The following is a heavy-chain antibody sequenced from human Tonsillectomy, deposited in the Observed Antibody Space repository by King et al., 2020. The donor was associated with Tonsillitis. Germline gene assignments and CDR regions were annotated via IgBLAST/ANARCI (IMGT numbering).Heavy chain of an antibody. CDR2: IKSKTDGGTT. J-gene: IGHJ4*02. CDR3: TTTYYYDSSGYRPFDY. D-gene: IGHD3-22*01. CDR1: GFTFSNAW. Sequence: VQLVESGGGLVKPGGSLRLSCAASGFTFSNAWMSWVRQAPGKGLEWVGGIKSKTDGGTTDYAAPVKGRFTISRDDSKNTLYLQMNSLKTDDTAVYYCTTTYYYDSSGYRPFDYWGQGTLVTVSS. V-gene: IGHV3-15*01.